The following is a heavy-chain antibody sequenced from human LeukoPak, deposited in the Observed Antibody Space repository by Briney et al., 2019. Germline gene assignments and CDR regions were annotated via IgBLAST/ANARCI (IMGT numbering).Heavy chain of an antibody. CDR1: GFIISDYY. CDR3: AREAYYYGSGAYDP. J-gene: IGHJ5*02. V-gene: IGHV3-11*01. Sequence: GGSLRLSCAASGFIISDYYMSWIRQAPGKGLEWLSYSSTSGSTISYADSVKGRFTISRDNAKNSLYLQMNSLRAEDTAVYYCAREAYYYGSGAYDPWGQGTLVTVSS. D-gene: IGHD3-10*01. CDR2: SSTSGSTI.